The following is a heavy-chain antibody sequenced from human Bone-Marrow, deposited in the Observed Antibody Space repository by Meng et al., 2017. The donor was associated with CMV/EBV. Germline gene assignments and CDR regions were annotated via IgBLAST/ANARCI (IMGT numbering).Heavy chain of an antibody. Sequence: GESLKISCAASGFTVSSNYMSWVRQAPGKGLEWVSVIYSGGSTYYADSVKGRFTISRDNSKNTLYLQMNSLRAEDTAVYYCASRNPAAGGAFDIWGQGTMVTVSS. CDR2: IYSGGST. J-gene: IGHJ3*02. CDR1: GFTVSSNY. D-gene: IGHD2-2*01. CDR3: ASRNPAAGGAFDI. V-gene: IGHV3-53*01.